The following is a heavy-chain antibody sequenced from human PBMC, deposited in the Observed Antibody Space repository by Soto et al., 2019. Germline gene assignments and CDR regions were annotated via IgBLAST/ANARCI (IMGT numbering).Heavy chain of an antibody. Sequence: PSETLSLTCTVYGDSISSNNYYWGWIRQPPGKGLEWIGSMYHSGNTYHSPSLKSRVTISVDTSKNQLSLNLRSVTAADTAVYYCARHRGPTGPNYWGQGTLVTVSS. CDR1: GDSISSNNYY. J-gene: IGHJ4*02. CDR2: MYHSGNT. CDR3: ARHRGPTGPNY. D-gene: IGHD3-10*01. V-gene: IGHV4-39*01.